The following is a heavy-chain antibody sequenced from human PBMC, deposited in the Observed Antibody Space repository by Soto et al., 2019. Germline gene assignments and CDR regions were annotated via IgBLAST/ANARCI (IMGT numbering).Heavy chain of an antibody. CDR1: GFTFSSYS. V-gene: IGHV3-21*01. D-gene: IGHD3-10*02. J-gene: IGHJ6*02. CDR2: ISSSSSYI. CDR3: ARAVRGEKHYYYYGMGV. Sequence: LRLSCAASGFTFSSYSMNWVRQAPGKGLEWVSSISSSSSYIYYADSVKGRFTISRDNAKNSLYLQMNSLRAEDTAVYYCARAVRGEKHYYYYGMGVWGQGTTVTVSS.